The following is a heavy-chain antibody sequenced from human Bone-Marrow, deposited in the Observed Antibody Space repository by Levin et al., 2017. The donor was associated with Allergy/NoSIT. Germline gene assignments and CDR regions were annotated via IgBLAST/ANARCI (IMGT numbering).Heavy chain of an antibody. J-gene: IGHJ6*03. CDR1: GDTFNTYV. CDR2: IIPILGTT. CDR3: ARGVYYYYYMDV. V-gene: IGHV1-69*13. Sequence: SVKVSCKASGDTFNTYVYSWVRQAPGHGLEWMGGIIPILGTTYYAQKFQGRVTITADESTSTAYMELSSLRSEDTAVYYCARGVYYYYYMDVWGKGTTVTVSS.